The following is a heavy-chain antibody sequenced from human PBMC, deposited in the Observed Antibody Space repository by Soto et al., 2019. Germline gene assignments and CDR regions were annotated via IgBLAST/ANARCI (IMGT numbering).Heavy chain of an antibody. J-gene: IGHJ4*02. CDR1: GGSVSSEGYY. CDR3: ARVAGDGYNLYGEFDY. Sequence: PSETLSLTCTVSGGSVSSEGYYWSWIRQSPGKGPECIGHVSYSGSTTYNPSLKSRVTISVDTSKNQFSLKVNSVTAADTAVYYCARVAGDGYNLYGEFDYWGQGTLVTVSS. V-gene: IGHV4-61*08. CDR2: VSYSGST. D-gene: IGHD5-12*01.